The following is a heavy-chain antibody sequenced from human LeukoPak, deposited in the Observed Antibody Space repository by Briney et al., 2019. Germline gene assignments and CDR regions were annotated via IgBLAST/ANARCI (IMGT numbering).Heavy chain of an antibody. Sequence: GASVKVSCKASGYTFTGYYMHWVRQAPGQGLEWMGWINPNSGGTNYAQKFQGRVTMTRDTSISTAYMELSRLRSDDTAVYYCARVTQVYCRGGSCYSTGYNWFDPWGQGTLVTVSS. J-gene: IGHJ5*02. V-gene: IGHV1-2*02. CDR3: ARVTQVYCRGGSCYSTGYNWFDP. CDR1: GYTFTGYY. D-gene: IGHD2-15*01. CDR2: INPNSGGT.